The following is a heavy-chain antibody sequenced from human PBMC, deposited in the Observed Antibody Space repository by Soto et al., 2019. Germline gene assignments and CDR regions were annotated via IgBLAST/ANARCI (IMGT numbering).Heavy chain of an antibody. Sequence: QVQLQESGPGLVKPSQTLSLTCTVSGGSISSGDYYWSWIRQPPGKGLEWIGYIYYSGSTYSNPSLKSRVAISVDTSKNQLSLNLNSVTAADTAIYYCARGADSSKAGYWGQGMLVTVSS. D-gene: IGHD4-4*01. CDR1: GGSISSGDYY. J-gene: IGHJ4*02. CDR3: ARGADSSKAGY. CDR2: IYYSGST. V-gene: IGHV4-30-4*01.